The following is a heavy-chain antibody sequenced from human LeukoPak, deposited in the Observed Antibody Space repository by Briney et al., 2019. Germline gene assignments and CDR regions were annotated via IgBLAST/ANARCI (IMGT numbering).Heavy chain of an antibody. Sequence: GGSLRLSCAASGFTFSSFGMHWVRQAPGKGLEWVAFIRFDGSREYYAGSVKGRFTISRDNSKNTLYLQMNSLRAEDTALYYCAKRGCSSTSCYPYYFDNWGQGTPVTVSS. V-gene: IGHV3-30*02. CDR1: GFTFSSFG. J-gene: IGHJ4*02. CDR3: AKRGCSSTSCYPYYFDN. CDR2: IRFDGSRE. D-gene: IGHD2-2*01.